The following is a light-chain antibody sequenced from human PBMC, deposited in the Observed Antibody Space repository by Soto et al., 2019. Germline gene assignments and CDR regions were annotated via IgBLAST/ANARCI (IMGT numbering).Light chain of an antibody. CDR2: GAS. CDR3: QQYNNWPPYT. J-gene: IGKJ2*01. Sequence: IVMTQSPATLSVSPGDGVTLSCRASQSVSSDLAWYQQRHGQAPRLLIYGASTRATGIPARFSGTGSGTEFTLTISSLQSEDFASYYCQQYNNWPPYTFGQGTKLEIK. CDR1: QSVSSD. V-gene: IGKV3-15*01.